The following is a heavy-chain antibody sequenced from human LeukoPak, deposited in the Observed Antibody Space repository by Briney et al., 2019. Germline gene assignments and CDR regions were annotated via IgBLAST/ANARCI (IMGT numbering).Heavy chain of an antibody. CDR2: MNPNSGNT. CDR1: GYTFTSYD. CDR3: ARGSLAGGNSRLGY. Sequence: GASVKVSCKASGYTFTSYDINWVRQATGQGLEWMGWMNPNSGNTGYAQKFQGRVTITRNTSISTAYMELSSLRSEDTAVYYCARGSLAGGNSRLGYWGQGTLVTVSS. D-gene: IGHD4-23*01. J-gene: IGHJ4*02. V-gene: IGHV1-8*03.